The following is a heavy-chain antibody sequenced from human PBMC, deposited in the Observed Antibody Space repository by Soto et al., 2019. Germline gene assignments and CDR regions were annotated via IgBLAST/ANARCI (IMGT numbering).Heavy chain of an antibody. V-gene: IGHV1-18*01. CDR1: GYTFTSCG. CDR2: ISAYNGNT. J-gene: IGHJ4*02. D-gene: IGHD3-3*01. CDR3: ARAYDFWSGYYNFDY. Sequence: GASVKVSCKASGYTFTSCGISWVRQAPGQGLEWMGWISAYNGNTNYAQKLQGRVTMTTDTSTSTAYMELRSLRSDDTAVYYCARAYDFWSGYYNFDYWGQGTLVTVSS.